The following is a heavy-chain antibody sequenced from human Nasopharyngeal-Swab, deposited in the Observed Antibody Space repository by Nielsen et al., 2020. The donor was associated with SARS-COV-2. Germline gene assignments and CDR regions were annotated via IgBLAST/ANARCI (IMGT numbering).Heavy chain of an antibody. V-gene: IGHV1-18*01. CDR1: GYTFTSYG. CDR2: ISAYNGNT. CDR3: ARCTPELELIWFDP. J-gene: IGHJ5*02. D-gene: IGHD1-7*01. Sequence: ASVKVSCKASGYTFTSYGISWVRQAPGQGLEWMGWISAYNGNTNYAQKLQGRVTMTTDTSTSTAYMELRSLRSDDTAVYYRARCTPELELIWFDPWGQGTLVTVSS.